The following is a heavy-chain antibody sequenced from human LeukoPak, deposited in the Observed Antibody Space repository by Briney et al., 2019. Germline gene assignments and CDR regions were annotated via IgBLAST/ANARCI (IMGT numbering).Heavy chain of an antibody. CDR2: INAGNGNT. CDR3: ARVWISSGYEYYFDY. J-gene: IGHJ4*02. V-gene: IGHV1-3*01. Sequence: ASVKVSCKASGYTFTSYAMHWVRQAPGQRFEWMGWINAGNGNTKYSQKFQGRVTITRDTSASTAYMELSSLRSEDTAVYYCARVWISSGYEYYFDYWGQGTLVTVSS. CDR1: GYTFTSYA. D-gene: IGHD3-22*01.